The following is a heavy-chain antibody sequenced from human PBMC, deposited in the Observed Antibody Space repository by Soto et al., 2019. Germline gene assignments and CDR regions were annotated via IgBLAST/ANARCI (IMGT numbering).Heavy chain of an antibody. J-gene: IGHJ6*03. Sequence: PGESLKISCKGSGYSFTSYWIGWVRQMPGKGLEWMGIIYPGDSDTRYSPSFQGQVTISADKSISTAYLQWSSLKASDTAMYYCARHRQIVVPAAIDYYYYMDVWGKGTTVTVSS. D-gene: IGHD2-2*01. V-gene: IGHV5-51*01. CDR3: ARHRQIVVPAAIDYYYYMDV. CDR1: GYSFTSYW. CDR2: IYPGDSDT.